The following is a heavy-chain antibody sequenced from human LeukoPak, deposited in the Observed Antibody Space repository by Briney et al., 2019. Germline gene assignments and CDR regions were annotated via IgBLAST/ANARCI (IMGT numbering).Heavy chain of an antibody. V-gene: IGHV1-2*02. J-gene: IGHJ4*02. CDR1: GYTFSGYY. D-gene: IGHD6-6*01. Sequence: ASVKVSCKASGYTFSGYYMHWVRQAPGQGLEWVGWINPNSGGTNYAQKFQGRVTMTRDMSTSTVYMELSSLRSEDTAVYYCAREYSSSSSPQDYWGQGTLVTVSS. CDR3: AREYSSSSSPQDY. CDR2: INPNSGGT.